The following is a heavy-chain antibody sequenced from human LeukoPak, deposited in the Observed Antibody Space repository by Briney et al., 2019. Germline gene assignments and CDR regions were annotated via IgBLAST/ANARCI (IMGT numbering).Heavy chain of an antibody. J-gene: IGHJ6*02. CDR2: INHSGST. CDR1: GGSFSGYY. V-gene: IGHV4-34*01. D-gene: IGHD6-13*01. CDR3: ARGRYSSSWTHYYYYGMDV. Sequence: SETLSLTCAVYGGSFSGYYWSWIRQPPGKGLEWIGEINHSGSTNYNPSLKSRVTISVDTSKNQFSLKPSSVTAADTAVYYCARGRYSSSWTHYYYYGMDVWGQGTTVTVSS.